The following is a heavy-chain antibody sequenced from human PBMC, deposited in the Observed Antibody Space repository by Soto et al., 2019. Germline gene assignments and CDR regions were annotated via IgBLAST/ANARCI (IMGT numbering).Heavy chain of an antibody. CDR1: GYTFTSYG. J-gene: IGHJ4*02. Sequence: QVQLVQSGAEVKKPGASVKVSCKASGYTFTSYGISWVRQAPGQGLEWMGWISAYNGNTNYAQKLQGRVTMTTDTSTSTAYMELRGLRSDDTAVYYCARDRVLRYFDWLSNFDYWGQGTLVTVSS. CDR3: ARDRVLRYFDWLSNFDY. D-gene: IGHD3-9*01. V-gene: IGHV1-18*01. CDR2: ISAYNGNT.